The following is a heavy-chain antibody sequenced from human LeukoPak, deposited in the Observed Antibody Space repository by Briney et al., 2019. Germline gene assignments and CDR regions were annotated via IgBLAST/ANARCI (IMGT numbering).Heavy chain of an antibody. J-gene: IGHJ4*02. D-gene: IGHD3-10*01. CDR1: GDSISGFY. V-gene: IGHV4-59*01. CDR2: IYYSGTT. Sequence: PSETLSLTCTVSGDSISGFYWSWIRQPPGKGLEWIGYIYYSGTTNYNPSLKSRLTISVDTSKNQFSLKLSSVTAADTAVYYCARGKDYYDSGSNYHFDYWGQGTLVTVSS. CDR3: ARGKDYYDSGSNYHFDY.